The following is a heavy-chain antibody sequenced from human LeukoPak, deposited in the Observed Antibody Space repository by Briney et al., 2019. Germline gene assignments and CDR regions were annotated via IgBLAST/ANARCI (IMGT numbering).Heavy chain of an antibody. Sequence: SETLSLTCTVSGGSISSYYWSWIRQPPGKGLEWIGYIYYSGSTNYNPSLKGRVTISVDTSKNQFSLKLSSVTAADTAVYYCARGRYYYDSSGYSYYFDYWGQGTLVTVSS. V-gene: IGHV4-59*01. J-gene: IGHJ4*02. CDR2: IYYSGST. CDR3: ARGRYYYDSSGYSYYFDY. D-gene: IGHD3-22*01. CDR1: GGSISSYY.